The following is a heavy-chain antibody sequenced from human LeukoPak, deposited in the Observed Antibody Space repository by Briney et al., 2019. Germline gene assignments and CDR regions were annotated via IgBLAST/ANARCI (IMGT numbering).Heavy chain of an antibody. CDR2: MSGSGGIT. CDR3: AEATYYYGSGSSYYFDY. D-gene: IGHD3-10*01. V-gene: IGHV3-23*01. Sequence: GGSLRLSCAASGFTFSSYAMSWVRQAPGKGLEWVSVMSGSGGITHYADSVKGRFTISRDNSKNTLYLQMNSLRAEDTAVYYCAEATYYYGSGSSYYFDYWGQGTLVTVSS. CDR1: GFTFSSYA. J-gene: IGHJ4*02.